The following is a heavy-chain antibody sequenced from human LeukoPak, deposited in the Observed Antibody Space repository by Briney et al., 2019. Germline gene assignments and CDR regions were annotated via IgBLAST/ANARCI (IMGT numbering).Heavy chain of an antibody. D-gene: IGHD3-3*02. CDR1: GYSISSNHW. CDR3: ARIGPILGAAWVDY. J-gene: IGHJ4*02. V-gene: IGHV4-28*01. Sequence: SETLSLTCAVSGYSISSNHWWGWIRQPPGKGLEWIGYIFCAGSTYYNPSLKSRVTMSVDTSKNQFSLRLSSVTAVDTAVYYCARIGPILGAAWVDYWGQGTLVSVSS. CDR2: IFCAGST.